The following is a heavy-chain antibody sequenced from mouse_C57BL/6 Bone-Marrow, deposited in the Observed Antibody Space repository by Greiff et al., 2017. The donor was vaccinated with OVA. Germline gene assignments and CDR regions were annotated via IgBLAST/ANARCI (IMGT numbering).Heavy chain of an antibody. CDR3: ARGKASDYGTPYAMDY. V-gene: IGHV1-76*01. J-gene: IGHJ4*01. CDR2: IYPGSGNT. Sequence: VQLQQSGAELVRPGASVKLSCTASGYTFTDYYINWVKQRPGQGLEWIARIYPGSGNTYYNEKFKGKATLTAEKSSSTAYMQLSSLTSEDSAVYFCARGKASDYGTPYAMDYWGQGTSVTVSS. CDR1: GYTFTDYY. D-gene: IGHD2-1*01.